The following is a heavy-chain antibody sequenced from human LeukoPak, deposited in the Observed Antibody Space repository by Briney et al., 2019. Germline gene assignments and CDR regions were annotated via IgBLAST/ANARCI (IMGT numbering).Heavy chain of an antibody. CDR2: IYYSGST. V-gene: IGHV4-59*08. CDR1: GGPISSYY. D-gene: IGHD6-19*01. CDR3: ARAVAGYYMDV. Sequence: SETLSLTCTVSGGPISSYYWSWIRQPPGKGLEWIGYIYYSGSTNYNPSLKRRVTISVDTSKNQFSLKLSSVTAADTAVYYCARAVAGYYMDVWGKGTTVTISS. J-gene: IGHJ6*03.